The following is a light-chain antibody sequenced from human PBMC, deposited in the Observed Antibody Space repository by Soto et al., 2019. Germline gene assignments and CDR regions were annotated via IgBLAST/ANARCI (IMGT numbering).Light chain of an antibody. J-gene: IGKJ1*01. CDR1: QTVYNGF. CDR3: QQYVSSPRT. Sequence: ENVPTQSPGTLSLSPGERATLPCRASQTVYNGFLAWYQQKPGQAPRLLIYGASSRATGIPDRFSGSGSGTDFTLTISSLEPEDFAVYYCQQYVSSPRTFGQGTKVDIK. V-gene: IGKV3-20*01. CDR2: GAS.